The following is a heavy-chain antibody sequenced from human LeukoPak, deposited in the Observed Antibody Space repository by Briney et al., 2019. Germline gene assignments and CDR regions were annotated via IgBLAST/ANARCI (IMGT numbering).Heavy chain of an antibody. J-gene: IGHJ4*02. CDR2: IIPIFGTA. CDR1: GGTFSSYA. D-gene: IGHD3-3*01. V-gene: IGHV1-69*05. CDR3: NYFWSGYFLFDY. Sequence: ASVKVSCKASGGTFSSYAISWVRQAPGQGLEWMGRIIPIFGTAIYAQKFQGRVTITTDESTSTAYMELSRLRSEDTAVYYCNYFWSGYFLFDYWGQGTLVTVSS.